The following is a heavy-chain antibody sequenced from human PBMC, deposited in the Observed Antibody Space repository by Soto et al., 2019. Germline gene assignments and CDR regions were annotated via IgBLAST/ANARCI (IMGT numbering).Heavy chain of an antibody. CDR2: IKHDGNEK. Sequence: GGSLRLSCAATGFMFGTYWMSWVRQAPGKGLEWVANIKHDGNEKYYADSVKGRFTVSRDNVKNFLHLQMSSLRGDDTGVYFCVRATLSWGHYYFRGLDVWGQGTTVTVS. CDR1: GFMFGTYW. D-gene: IGHD3-22*01. CDR3: VRATLSWGHYYFRGLDV. V-gene: IGHV3-7*01. J-gene: IGHJ6*02.